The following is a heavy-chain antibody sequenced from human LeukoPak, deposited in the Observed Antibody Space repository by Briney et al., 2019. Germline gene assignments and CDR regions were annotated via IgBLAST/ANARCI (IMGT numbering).Heavy chain of an antibody. CDR2: INHSGST. CDR1: GGSFSGYY. V-gene: IGHV4-34*01. J-gene: IGHJ4*02. D-gene: IGHD6-19*01. CDR3: ASSGYSSGWADY. Sequence: SETLSLTCAVYGGSFSGYYWSWIRQPPGKGLEWIGEINHSGSTNYNPSLKSRVIMSVDTSKNQFSLKLSSVTAADTAVYYCASSGYSSGWADYWGQGTPVTVSS.